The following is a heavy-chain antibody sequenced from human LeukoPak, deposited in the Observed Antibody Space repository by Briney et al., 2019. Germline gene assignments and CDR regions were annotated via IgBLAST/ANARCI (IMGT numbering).Heavy chain of an antibody. Sequence: GGSLRLSCAASGFTFSSYAMHWVRQAPDKGLEWVAVISYDGSNKYYADSVKGRFTISRDNSKNTLYLQMNSLRAEDTAVYYCAREHDYGDYGTFDYWGQGTLVTVSS. CDR2: ISYDGSNK. V-gene: IGHV3-30*04. D-gene: IGHD4-17*01. CDR1: GFTFSSYA. CDR3: AREHDYGDYGTFDY. J-gene: IGHJ4*02.